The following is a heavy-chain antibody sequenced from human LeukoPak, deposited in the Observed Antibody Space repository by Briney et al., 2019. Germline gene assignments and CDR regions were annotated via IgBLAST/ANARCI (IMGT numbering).Heavy chain of an antibody. D-gene: IGHD3-10*01. CDR3: ARDPIWFGELPDY. CDR2: VSGSGGST. Sequence: GGSLRLSCAASGFTFSHYDMGWVRQAPGKGLEGVSAVSGSGGSTYYADSVKGRFTISRDNAKNSLYLQMNSLRAEDTAVYYCARDPIWFGELPDYWGQGTLVTVSS. V-gene: IGHV3-23*01. CDR1: GFTFSHYD. J-gene: IGHJ4*02.